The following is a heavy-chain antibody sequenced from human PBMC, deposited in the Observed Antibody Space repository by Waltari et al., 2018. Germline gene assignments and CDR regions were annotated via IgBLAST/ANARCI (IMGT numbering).Heavy chain of an antibody. Sequence: QVQLQESGPGLVKPSETLSLTCTVSGGSISSYYWSWIRQPPGKGLEWIGYIYYSGSTNYNPSLKSRVTISVDTSKNQFSLKLSSVTAADTAVYYCARTPAAASYYYYYMDVWGKGTTVTISS. CDR3: ARTPAAASYYYYYMDV. D-gene: IGHD2-2*01. V-gene: IGHV4-59*08. CDR2: IYYSGST. J-gene: IGHJ6*03. CDR1: GGSISSYY.